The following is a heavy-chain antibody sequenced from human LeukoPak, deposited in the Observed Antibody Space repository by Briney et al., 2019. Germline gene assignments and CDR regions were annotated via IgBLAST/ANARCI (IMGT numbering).Heavy chain of an antibody. CDR2: IYHSGST. D-gene: IGHD4-11*01. CDR3: ARYQDYRYYFDY. V-gene: IGHV4-30-2*01. J-gene: IGHJ4*02. CDR1: GGSISSGGYS. Sequence: SETLSLTCAVSGGSISSGGYSWSWIRQPPGKGLEWIGYIYHSGSTYYNPSLKSRVTISVDRSKSQFSLKLSSVTAADTAVYYCARYQDYRYYFDYWGQGTLVTVSS.